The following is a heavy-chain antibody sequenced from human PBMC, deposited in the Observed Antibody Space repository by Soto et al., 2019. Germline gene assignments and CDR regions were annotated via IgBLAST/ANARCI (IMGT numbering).Heavy chain of an antibody. J-gene: IGHJ3*02. Sequence: VSVXLSCKSSGYTMTIDHMHWVRQAPRQGLEWMGIINPSGGSTSYAQKFQGRVTMTRDTSTSTVYMELSSLRSEDTAVYYCARDPSLDYGDSRGAFDIWGQGTMVTVSS. CDR2: INPSGGST. CDR3: ARDPSLDYGDSRGAFDI. CDR1: GYTMTIDH. V-gene: IGHV1-46*01. D-gene: IGHD4-17*01.